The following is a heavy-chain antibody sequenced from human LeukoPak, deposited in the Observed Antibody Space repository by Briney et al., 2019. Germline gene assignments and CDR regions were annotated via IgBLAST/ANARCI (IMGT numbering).Heavy chain of an antibody. CDR2: IYHSGTT. Sequence: SETLSLTCTVSGDSIRSSEYYWGWIRQPPGKGLEWIGRIYHSGTTYYDPSLKSRVTISVDTSRNEFSLKLSSVTAADTAVYYCARAREPLLYTYYFDFWGQGALVTVSS. CDR3: ARAREPLLYTYYFDF. D-gene: IGHD2-2*02. CDR1: GDSIRSSEYY. V-gene: IGHV4-38-2*02. J-gene: IGHJ4*02.